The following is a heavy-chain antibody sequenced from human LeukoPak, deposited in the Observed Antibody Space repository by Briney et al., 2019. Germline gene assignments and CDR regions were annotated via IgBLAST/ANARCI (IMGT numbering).Heavy chain of an antibody. CDR2: VYYSGST. V-gene: IGHV4-30-4*01. D-gene: IGHD5-18*01. Sequence: SETLSLTCTVSGGSISSGDYYWSWIRQPPGKGPEWIGYVYYSGSTYYNPSLKSRVTISVDTSKNQFSLQLNSVTPEDTAVYYCARDRGYSYGYYFDYWGQGTLVTVSS. J-gene: IGHJ4*02. CDR3: ARDRGYSYGYYFDY. CDR1: GGSISSGDYY.